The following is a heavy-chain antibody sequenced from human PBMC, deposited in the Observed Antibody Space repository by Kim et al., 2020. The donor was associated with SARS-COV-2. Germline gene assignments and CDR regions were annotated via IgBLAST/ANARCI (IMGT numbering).Heavy chain of an antibody. D-gene: IGHD3-10*01. CDR3: ARTPMVRGVNNYYYYGMAV. CDR2: IYYSGST. CDR1: GGSISSSSYY. J-gene: IGHJ6*02. V-gene: IGHV4-39*07. Sequence: SETLSLTCTGSGGSISSSSYYWGWIRQPPGKGLEWIGSIYYSGSTYYNPSLKSRVTISVDTSKNQFSLRLSSVTAADTAVYYCARTPMVRGVNNYYYYGMAVWGHGTTVTVSS.